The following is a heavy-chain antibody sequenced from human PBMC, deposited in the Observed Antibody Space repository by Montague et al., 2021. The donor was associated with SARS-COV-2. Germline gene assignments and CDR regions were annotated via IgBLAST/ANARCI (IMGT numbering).Heavy chain of an antibody. CDR2: IYTDGRT. V-gene: IGHV3-53*01. Sequence: SLRLSCAASGFIVSDRYMAWVRQAPGKGLEWVSTIYTDGRTYYAASVKGRFTISRDNSKNTLYLQMNSQRVEDTAVYYCARATSYLYGSDVWGQGTTVIVSS. J-gene: IGHJ6*02. CDR1: GFIVSDRY. CDR3: ARATSYLYGSDV. D-gene: IGHD3-16*02.